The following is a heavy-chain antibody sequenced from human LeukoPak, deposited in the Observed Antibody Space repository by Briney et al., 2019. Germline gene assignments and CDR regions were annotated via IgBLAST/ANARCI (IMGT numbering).Heavy chain of an antibody. CDR2: ISWNSGSI. J-gene: IGHJ4*02. Sequence: PGRSLRLSCSASGFTFDDYAMHWVRQAPGKGLEWVSGISWNSGSIDYADSVKGRFTISRDNAKNSLYLQMNSLRAEDTAVYYCARDSGDYYDSSGYYGYDYWGQGTLVTVSS. D-gene: IGHD3-22*01. CDR1: GFTFDDYA. CDR3: ARDSGDYYDSSGYYGYDY. V-gene: IGHV3-9*01.